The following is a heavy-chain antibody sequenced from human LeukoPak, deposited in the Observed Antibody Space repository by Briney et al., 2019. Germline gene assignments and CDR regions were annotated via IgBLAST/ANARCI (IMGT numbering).Heavy chain of an antibody. CDR2: IWYGGSNK. V-gene: IGHV3-30*02. Sequence: SGGSLRLSCAASGFTFSSYGMHWVRQAPGKGLEWVAVIWYGGSNKYYADSVKGRFTISRDNSKNTLYLQMNSLRAEDTAVYYCAKAEPYYYGSGSRNWFDPWGQGTLVTVSS. CDR3: AKAEPYYYGSGSRNWFDP. J-gene: IGHJ5*02. CDR1: GFTFSSYG. D-gene: IGHD3-10*01.